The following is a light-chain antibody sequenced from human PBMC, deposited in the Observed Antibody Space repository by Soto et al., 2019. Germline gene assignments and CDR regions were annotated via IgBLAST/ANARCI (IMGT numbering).Light chain of an antibody. J-gene: IGLJ3*02. CDR1: SSDVGGYNH. CDR2: EVT. CDR3: CSHSSSITWM. Sequence: QSVLTQPASVSGSPGQSITISCTGTSSDVGGYNHVAWYQQYPGKAPKLIIHEVTNRPSGVSGRFSGSKSGNTAFLTISGLQAEDEAVYYCCSHSSSITWMFGGGTKLTVL. V-gene: IGLV2-14*01.